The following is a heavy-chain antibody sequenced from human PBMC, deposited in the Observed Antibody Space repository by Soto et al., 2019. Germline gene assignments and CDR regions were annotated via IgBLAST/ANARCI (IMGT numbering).Heavy chain of an antibody. CDR2: IYYSGST. V-gene: IGHV4-39*01. Sequence: QLQLQESGPGLVKPSETLSLTCTVSGGSISSSSYYWGWIRQPPGKGLEWIGSIYYSGSTYYNPSLTRRVTISVDTSKNPFSLKLSSVTAADTAVYYCASHTPAISISDHWGQGTLVTVSS. CDR1: GGSISSSSYY. J-gene: IGHJ4*02. CDR3: ASHTPAISISDH. D-gene: IGHD2-15*01.